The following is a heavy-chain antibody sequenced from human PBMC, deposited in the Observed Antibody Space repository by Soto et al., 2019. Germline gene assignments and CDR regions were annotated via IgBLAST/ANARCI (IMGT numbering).Heavy chain of an antibody. Sequence: AGGSLRLSCAASGFTFSTFAMTWVRQGPGKGLEWVSYIGAHDDGYTHYADSVKGRFTVSRDNSKNTLHLQMNSLRADDTAIYYCAKGDWDDYWGPRALVIVSS. V-gene: IGHV3-23*01. CDR3: AKGDWDDY. D-gene: IGHD1-1*01. CDR1: GFTFSTFA. J-gene: IGHJ4*02. CDR2: IGAHDDGYT.